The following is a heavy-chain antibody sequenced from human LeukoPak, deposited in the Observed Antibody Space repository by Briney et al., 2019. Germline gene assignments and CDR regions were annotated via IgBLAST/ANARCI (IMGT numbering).Heavy chain of an antibody. Sequence: GASVKVSCKASGYTFTSYGISWVRQAPGQGLEWMGWISAYNGNTNYAQKLQGRVTMTRDTSTSTVYMELSSLRSEDTAVYYCARGRTYYYDSSGYVLCYWGQGTLVTVSS. J-gene: IGHJ4*02. D-gene: IGHD3-22*01. CDR2: ISAYNGNT. V-gene: IGHV1-18*01. CDR3: ARGRTYYYDSSGYVLCY. CDR1: GYTFTSYG.